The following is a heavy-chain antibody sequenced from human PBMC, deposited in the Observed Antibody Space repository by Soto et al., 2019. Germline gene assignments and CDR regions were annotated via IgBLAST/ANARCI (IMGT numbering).Heavy chain of an antibody. V-gene: IGHV1-3*04. Sequence: ASVKVSGKASGYIFTTYTIHWVRQAPGQSLEWMGWINTGNDNTEYSQKFQGRITLTRDTSASTAYMDLSSLRSEDTAVYYCARDLAVGPAYFFDYWGQGTPVTVSS. CDR3: ARDLAVGPAYFFDY. CDR1: GYIFTTYT. D-gene: IGHD1-26*01. CDR2: INTGNDNT. J-gene: IGHJ4*02.